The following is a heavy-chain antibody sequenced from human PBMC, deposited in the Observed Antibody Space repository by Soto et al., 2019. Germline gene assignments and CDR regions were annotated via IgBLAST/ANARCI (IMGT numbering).Heavy chain of an antibody. CDR1: GFTFSSYS. Sequence: GGSLRLSCAASGFTFSSYSMNWVRQAPGKGLEWVSSISSSSSYIYYADSVKGRFTISRDNAKNSLYLQMNSLRAQDTAVYYCARVYIAAAGPYYYYGMDVWGQGTTVTVSS. CDR3: ARVYIAAAGPYYYYGMDV. J-gene: IGHJ6*02. V-gene: IGHV3-21*01. D-gene: IGHD6-13*01. CDR2: ISSSSSYI.